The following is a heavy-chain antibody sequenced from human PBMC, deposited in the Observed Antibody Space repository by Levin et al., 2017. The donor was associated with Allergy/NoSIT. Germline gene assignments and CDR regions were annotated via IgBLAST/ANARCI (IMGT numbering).Heavy chain of an antibody. V-gene: IGHV4-39*02. Sequence: GSLRLSCAVSGDSITNYYYYWGWIRQPPGKGPEYIGSIYSSGSIHYNPSLKTRVTISADTSKNHFSLKLTSVTAADTAVYYCAGGMSSWYALELDHWGQGSLVTVSS. CDR1: GDSITNYYYY. D-gene: IGHD6-19*01. CDR2: IYSSGSI. J-gene: IGHJ4*02. CDR3: AGGMSSWYALELDH.